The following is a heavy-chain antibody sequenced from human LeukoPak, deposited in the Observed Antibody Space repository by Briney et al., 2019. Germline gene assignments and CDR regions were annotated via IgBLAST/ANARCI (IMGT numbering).Heavy chain of an antibody. CDR3: ARAPQWLLFDY. CDR2: IWSDGSDK. V-gene: IGHV3-33*01. Sequence: GGSLRLSCAASGFTFSNYDMHWVRQAPGKGLERVAVIWSDGSDKYYEDSVKGRFTISRDNSKNTLDLQMNSLRAEDTAVYYCARAPQWLLFDYWGQGTLVTVSS. D-gene: IGHD3-22*01. CDR1: GFTFSNYD. J-gene: IGHJ4*02.